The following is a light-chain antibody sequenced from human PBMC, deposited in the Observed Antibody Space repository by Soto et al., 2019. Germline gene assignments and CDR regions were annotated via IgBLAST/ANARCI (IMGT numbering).Light chain of an antibody. CDR2: DAS. V-gene: IGKV3-11*01. J-gene: IGKJ1*01. CDR1: QSVTNY. Sequence: ETVLSQSPSTLSLYPGERATLSCRATQSVTNYIAWYQQKPGQAPRLLIYDASNRATGIPARFSGSGSGTDFTLTISSLQPEDFATYYCLQDYNYPWTFGQGTKVDVK. CDR3: LQDYNYPWT.